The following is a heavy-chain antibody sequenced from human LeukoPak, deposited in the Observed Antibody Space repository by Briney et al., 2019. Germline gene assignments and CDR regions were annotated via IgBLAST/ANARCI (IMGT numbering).Heavy chain of an antibody. J-gene: IGHJ6*03. CDR3: ARRRVGYYYYMDV. V-gene: IGHV4-34*01. Sequence: SENLSLTCAVYGGSFSGYYWSWIRQPPGKGLEWIGEINHSGSTNYNPSLKSRVTISVDTSKNQFSLKLSSVTAADTAVYYCARRRVGYYYYMDVWGKGTTVTVSS. CDR2: INHSGST. D-gene: IGHD1-26*01. CDR1: GGSFSGYY.